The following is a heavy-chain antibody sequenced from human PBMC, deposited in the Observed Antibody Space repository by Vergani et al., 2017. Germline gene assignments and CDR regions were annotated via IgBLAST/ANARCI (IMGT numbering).Heavy chain of an antibody. V-gene: IGHV4-31*03. CDR2: IYYSGST. Sequence: QVQLQESGPGLVKPSQTLSLTCTVSGGSISSGGYYWSWIGQHPGKGLEWIGYIYYSGSTYYNPSLKSRVTISVDTSKKQFSLKLSSVTAADTAVYYCASNSGVFYYYGMDVWGQGTTVTVSS. CDR1: GGSISSGGYY. CDR3: ASNSGVFYYYGMDV. D-gene: IGHD2-21*01. J-gene: IGHJ6*02.